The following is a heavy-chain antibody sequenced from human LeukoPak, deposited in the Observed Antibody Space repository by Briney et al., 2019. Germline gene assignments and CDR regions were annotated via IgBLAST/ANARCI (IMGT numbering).Heavy chain of an antibody. V-gene: IGHV3-7*01. CDR1: GFTFSRYW. CDR3: ARAAKFYYDSTIYWDWFDP. D-gene: IGHD3-22*01. CDR2: IKQDGSTK. Sequence: GGSLRLSCVASGFTFSRYWMSWVRQAPGKGLEWVANIKQDGSTKYYVDSVKGRFTISRDNVKNSLYLQMNSLRAEDTAVYYCARAAKFYYDSTIYWDWFDPWGQGTLVTVSS. J-gene: IGHJ5*02.